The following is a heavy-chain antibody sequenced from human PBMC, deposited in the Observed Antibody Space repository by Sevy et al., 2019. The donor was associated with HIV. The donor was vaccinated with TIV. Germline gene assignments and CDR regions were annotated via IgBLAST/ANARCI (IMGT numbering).Heavy chain of an antibody. D-gene: IGHD6-13*01. J-gene: IGHJ4*02. Sequence: SETLSLTCTVSGGSISSKNYYWCWLRQPPGKGPEWIGSVYYSGSTYYNPSLKSRVTISVETSKNPFSLTLSSVTAADTAVYYCARSPPWGNTWLYYFDNWGQGTLVTVSS. CDR2: VYYSGST. CDR3: ARSPPWGNTWLYYFDN. V-gene: IGHV4-39*01. CDR1: GGSISSKNYY.